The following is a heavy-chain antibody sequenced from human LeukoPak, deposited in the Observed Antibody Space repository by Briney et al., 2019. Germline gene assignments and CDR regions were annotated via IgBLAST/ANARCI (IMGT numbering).Heavy chain of an antibody. CDR2: IIPIFGTA. V-gene: IGHV1-69*05. CDR3: ARGPPRGYCSSTSCYLEAEYFQH. D-gene: IGHD2-2*01. Sequence: SVKVSCKASGYTFTSYYMHWVRQAPGQGLEWMGGIIPIFGTANYAQKFQGRVTITTDESTSTAYMELSSLRSEDTAVYYCARGPPRGYCSSTSCYLEAEYFQHWGQGTLVTVSS. CDR1: GYTFTSYY. J-gene: IGHJ1*01.